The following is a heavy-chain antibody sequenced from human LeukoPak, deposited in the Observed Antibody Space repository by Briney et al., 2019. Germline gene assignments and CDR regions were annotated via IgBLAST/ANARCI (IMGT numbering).Heavy chain of an antibody. CDR2: INHSGST. CDR1: GGSFSGYY. Sequence: PSETLSLTCAVYGGSFSGYYWSWIRQPPGKGLEWIGEINHSGSTNYNPSLKGRVTISVDTSKNQFSLKLSSVTAADTAVYYCARAGEDDYWGQGTLVTVSS. V-gene: IGHV4-34*01. CDR3: ARAGEDDY. D-gene: IGHD2-21*01. J-gene: IGHJ4*02.